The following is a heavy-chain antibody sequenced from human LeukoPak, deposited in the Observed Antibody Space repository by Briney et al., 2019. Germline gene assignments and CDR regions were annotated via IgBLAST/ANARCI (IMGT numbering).Heavy chain of an antibody. J-gene: IGHJ4*02. CDR2: IYYSGST. D-gene: IGHD6-13*01. CDR3: ARVYGSSWLYYFDY. V-gene: IGHV4-59*08. CDR1: GGSISSYY. Sequence: SETLSLTCTVSGGSISSYYWGWIRQPPGKGLEWIGYIYYSGSTKYNPSLKSRVTISVVTSKNQFSLKLSSVTAADTAVYYCARVYGSSWLYYFDYWGQGTLVTVSS.